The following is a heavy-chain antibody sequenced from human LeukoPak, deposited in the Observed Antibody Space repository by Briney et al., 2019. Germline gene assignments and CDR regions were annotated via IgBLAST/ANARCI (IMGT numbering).Heavy chain of an antibody. D-gene: IGHD6-19*01. CDR1: GFTFSSYW. CDR3: ARHAVPGYSSGWYTA. CDR2: IKQDGSEK. V-gene: IGHV3-7*01. J-gene: IGHJ4*02. Sequence: PGGSLRLSCAASGFTFSSYWMTWVRQAPGKGLEWVASIKQDGSEKYYVDSVKGRFTISRDNAKNSLYLQMNSLRDEDTAVYYCARHAVPGYSSGWYTAWGQGTLVTVSS.